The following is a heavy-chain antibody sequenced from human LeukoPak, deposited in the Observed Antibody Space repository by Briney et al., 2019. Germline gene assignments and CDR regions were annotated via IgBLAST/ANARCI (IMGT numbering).Heavy chain of an antibody. D-gene: IGHD6-13*01. CDR1: GFTFSYYE. CDR3: ARATFSSSGHSY. J-gene: IGHJ4*02. Sequence: GGSLRLSCAASGFTFSYYEMNWVRQAPGKGLEWVSYISNSGATIYYAGSVKGRLTISRDNAKSSLFLQMNSLRAEDTGVYYCARATFSSSGHSYWGQGTLVTVSS. V-gene: IGHV3-48*03. CDR2: ISNSGATI.